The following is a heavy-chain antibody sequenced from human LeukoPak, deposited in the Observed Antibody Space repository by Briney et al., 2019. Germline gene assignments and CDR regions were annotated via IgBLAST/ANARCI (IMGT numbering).Heavy chain of an antibody. J-gene: IGHJ4*02. V-gene: IGHV4-59*01. CDR2: IYYSGNT. CDR1: GGSISSYY. D-gene: IGHD7-27*01. CDR3: ASNWGRGDLYFDY. Sequence: PSETLSLTCTVSGGSISSYYWSWIRQPPGKGLEWIGYIYYSGNTNYNPSLKSRVTISVDTSKNQFSLKLNSVTAADTAVYYCASNWGRGDLYFDYWGQGTLVTVSS.